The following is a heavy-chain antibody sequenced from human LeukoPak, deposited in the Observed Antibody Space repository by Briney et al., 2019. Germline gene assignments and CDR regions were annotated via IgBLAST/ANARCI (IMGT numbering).Heavy chain of an antibody. CDR3: ARAGTTVKYYYDNYMDV. V-gene: IGHV4-4*07. CDR1: GGSLSSYY. CDR2: IYTSGST. Sequence: SETLSLTCTVSGGSLSSYYWSWIRQPAGKGLEWIGRIYTSGSTNYHRSLKSRVPMAVDTSKNQFALKLSSVTAADTAVYYCARAGTTVKYYYDNYMDVWGKGTTVTVSS. J-gene: IGHJ6*03. D-gene: IGHD4-17*01.